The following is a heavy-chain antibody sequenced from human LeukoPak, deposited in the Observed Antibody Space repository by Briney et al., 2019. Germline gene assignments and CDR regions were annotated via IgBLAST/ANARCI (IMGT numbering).Heavy chain of an antibody. J-gene: IGHJ4*02. V-gene: IGHV4-39*07. CDR2: IYYSGTT. CDR3: ARDNDQLGLDPFDY. D-gene: IGHD1-1*01. Sequence: SETLSLTCTVSGGSLSSSSYYWGWIRQSPGTGLEWTGSIYYSGTTYYNPSLKSRVTISIDTSKNQFSLKLSSVTAADTAMYYCARDNDQLGLDPFDYWGQGTLVTVSS. CDR1: GGSLSSSSYY.